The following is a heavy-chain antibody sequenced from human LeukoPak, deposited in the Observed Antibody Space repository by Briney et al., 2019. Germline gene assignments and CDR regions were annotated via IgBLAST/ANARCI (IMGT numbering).Heavy chain of an antibody. CDR2: IGPAGFDR. D-gene: IGHD1-26*01. V-gene: IGHV3-21*06. Sequence: GGSLRLSCTTSGLTFSTSGFNWVRQPPGKGLESVASIGPAGFDRYHADSIKGRFTISRANANNFLYLQMDSLRAEDTAVYYCARGREWELPTPLKDFDYWGQGTLVTVSS. CDR1: GLTFSTSG. CDR3: ARGREWELPTPLKDFDY. J-gene: IGHJ4*02.